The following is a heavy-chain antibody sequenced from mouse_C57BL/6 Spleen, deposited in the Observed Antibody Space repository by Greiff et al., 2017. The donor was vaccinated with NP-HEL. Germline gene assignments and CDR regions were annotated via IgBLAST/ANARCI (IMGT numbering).Heavy chain of an antibody. CDR2: IHPNSGST. V-gene: IGHV1-64*01. D-gene: IGHD2-5*01. CDR3: ASYYSNFFDY. J-gene: IGHJ2*01. CDR1: GYTFTSYW. Sequence: QVQLQQPGAELVKPGASVKLSCKASGYTFTSYWMHWVKQRPGQGLEWIGMIHPNSGSTNYNEKFKSKSTLTVDKSSSTAYMQLSSLTSEDSAVYYCASYYSNFFDYWGQGTTLTVSS.